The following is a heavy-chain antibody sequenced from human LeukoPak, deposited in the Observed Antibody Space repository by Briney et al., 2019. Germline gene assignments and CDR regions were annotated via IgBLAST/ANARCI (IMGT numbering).Heavy chain of an antibody. CDR2: INSDGSST. D-gene: IGHD3-9*01. J-gene: IGHJ4*02. CDR3: AKDLMGYYDILTGYMGFDY. CDR1: GFTFRSYW. V-gene: IGHV3-74*01. Sequence: GGSLRLSCAASGFTFRSYWMHWVRQAPGKGLVWVSRINSDGSSTSYADSVKGRFTISSDNSKNTLYLQMNSLRADDTAVYYCAKDLMGYYDILTGYMGFDYWGQGTLVTVSS.